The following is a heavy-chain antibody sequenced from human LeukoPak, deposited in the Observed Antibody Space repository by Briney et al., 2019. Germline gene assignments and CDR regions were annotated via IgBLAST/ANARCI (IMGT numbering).Heavy chain of an antibody. CDR1: GFTFSNAW. Sequence: GGSLRLSCAASGFTFSNAWMSWVRQAPGKGLEWVSAISGSGGSTYYADSVKGRFTISRDNSKNTLYLQMNSLRAEDTAVYYCAKDSYYDILTGYEDYWGQGTLVTVSS. CDR3: AKDSYYDILTGYEDY. D-gene: IGHD3-9*01. CDR2: ISGSGGST. J-gene: IGHJ4*02. V-gene: IGHV3-23*01.